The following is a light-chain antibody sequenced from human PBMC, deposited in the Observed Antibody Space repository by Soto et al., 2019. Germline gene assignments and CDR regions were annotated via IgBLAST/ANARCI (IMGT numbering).Light chain of an antibody. Sequence: ASRMTQSPSSLSASTGDRVTITCRASQGISSYLAWFQQKPGRPPKLLMSATSTLQSDVPSRFSGSGSGTDFTLTIGCLQSDDFATYYCQQYYNYPETFGQGTKVDIK. CDR1: QGISSY. V-gene: IGKV1-8*01. CDR2: ATS. J-gene: IGKJ1*01. CDR3: QQYYNYPET.